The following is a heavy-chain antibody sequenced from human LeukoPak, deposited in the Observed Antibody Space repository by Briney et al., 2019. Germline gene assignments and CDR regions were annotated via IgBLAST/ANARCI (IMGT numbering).Heavy chain of an antibody. V-gene: IGHV3-74*01. CDR1: GFTFRTYW. Sequence: GGSLRLSCAASGFTFRTYWMHWVRQDPVKGLVWVSRISSDGSVTGYADSVKGRFTISRDNAKNTLYLQMSNLRAEDTAVYYCVRDFYESSGPHYFDYWGQGTLVTVSS. D-gene: IGHD3-22*01. CDR3: VRDFYESSGPHYFDY. J-gene: IGHJ4*02. CDR2: ISSDGSVT.